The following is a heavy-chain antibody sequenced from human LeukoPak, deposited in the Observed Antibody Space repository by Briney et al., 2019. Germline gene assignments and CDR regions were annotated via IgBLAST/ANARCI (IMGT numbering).Heavy chain of an antibody. Sequence: GGSLRLSCAASGFTFSTYGMSWVRQAPGKGLEWVANIKQDGSEKYYVDSVKGRFTISRDNAKNSLYLQMNSLRAEDTAVYYCASDCSSTSCLDAFDIWGQGTMVTVSS. CDR2: IKQDGSEK. D-gene: IGHD2-2*01. V-gene: IGHV3-7*01. CDR3: ASDCSSTSCLDAFDI. CDR1: GFTFSTYG. J-gene: IGHJ3*02.